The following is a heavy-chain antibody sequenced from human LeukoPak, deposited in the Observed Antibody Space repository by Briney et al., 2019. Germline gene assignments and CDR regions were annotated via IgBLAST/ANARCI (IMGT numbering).Heavy chain of an antibody. V-gene: IGHV3-21*01. J-gene: IGHJ6*02. Sequence: PGGSLRLSCAASGFTFSSYSMNWVRQAPGKGLEWVSSISSSSSYIYYADSVKGRFTISRDNAKNSLYLQMNSLRAEDTAVYYCAVDPYGDYGNYYYGMDVWGQGTTVTGSS. CDR1: GFTFSSYS. D-gene: IGHD4-17*01. CDR2: ISSSSSYI. CDR3: AVDPYGDYGNYYYGMDV.